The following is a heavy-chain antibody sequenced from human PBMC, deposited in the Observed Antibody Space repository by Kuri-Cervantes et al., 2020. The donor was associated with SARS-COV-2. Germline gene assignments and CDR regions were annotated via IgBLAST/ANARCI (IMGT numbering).Heavy chain of an antibody. D-gene: IGHD3-10*01. CDR3: VGITMVRGVRIYDY. CDR1: GGSISSSSYY. J-gene: IGHJ4*02. CDR2: IYYSGST. V-gene: IGHV4-39*01. Sequence: ESLKISCTVPGGSISSSSYYWGWIRQPPGKGLEWIGSIYYSGSTYYNPSLKGRVTISVDTSKNQFSLKLSSVTAADTAVYYCVGITMVRGVRIYDYWGQGTLVTVSS.